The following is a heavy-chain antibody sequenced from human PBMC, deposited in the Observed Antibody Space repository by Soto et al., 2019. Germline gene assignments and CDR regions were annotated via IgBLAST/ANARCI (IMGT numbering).Heavy chain of an antibody. D-gene: IGHD3-10*01. J-gene: IGHJ4*02. Sequence: GGSLRLSCAASGSTFSSYAMHWVRQAPGKGLEWVAVISSDGSSKYHADSVKGRFTISRDNSKNTLYLQINSLRAEDTAVYYCATYRNNVWFRPSVNSGPGTLVTV. V-gene: IGHV3-30-3*01. CDR3: ATYRNNVWFRPSVN. CDR2: ISSDGSSK. CDR1: GSTFSSYA.